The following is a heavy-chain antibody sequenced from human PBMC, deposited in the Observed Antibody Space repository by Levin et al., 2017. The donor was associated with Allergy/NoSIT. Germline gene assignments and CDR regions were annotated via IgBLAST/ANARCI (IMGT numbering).Heavy chain of an antibody. D-gene: IGHD3-3*01. CDR1: GGSISSSSYY. CDR2: IYYSGST. Sequence: SETLSLTCTVSGGSISSSSYYWGWIRQPPGKGLEWIGSIYYSGSTYYNPSLKSRVTISVDTSKNQFSLKLSSVTAADTAVYYCARHRRADFWSGYSSGLTYWGQGTLVTVSS. CDR3: ARHRRADFWSGYSSGLTY. V-gene: IGHV4-39*01. J-gene: IGHJ4*02.